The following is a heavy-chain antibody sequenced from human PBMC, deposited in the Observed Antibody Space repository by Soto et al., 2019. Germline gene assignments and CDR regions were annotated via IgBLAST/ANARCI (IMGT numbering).Heavy chain of an antibody. J-gene: IGHJ4*02. Sequence: GGSLRLSCAAYGFTFSSYTMNWVRQAPGKGLEWVSSIQSGTYKIYYADSVRGRFTISTDNAKNSLYLYMNNLRVEDTSVYYCARERSTVDFDYWGQGALVTVSS. V-gene: IGHV3-21*01. D-gene: IGHD3-16*01. CDR3: ARERSTVDFDY. CDR1: GFTFSSYT. CDR2: IQSGTYKI.